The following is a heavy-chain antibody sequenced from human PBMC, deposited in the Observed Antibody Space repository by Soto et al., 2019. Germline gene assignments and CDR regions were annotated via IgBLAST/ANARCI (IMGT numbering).Heavy chain of an antibody. CDR3: ARWVGRLDWLYWSASSSSYCYDMDV. CDR1: CYTFTSYG. Sequence: WAPVEVSCKASCYTFTSYGISWVLEAPGQGLEWMGWISAYNGNTNYAQNLDGRVTMTTDTSTSTAYMEVRSLRSDDTAVYYCARWVGRLDWLYWSASSSSYCYDMDVWGQGTTVTASS. CDR2: ISAYNGNT. V-gene: IGHV1-18*04. J-gene: IGHJ6*02. D-gene: IGHD2-8*02.